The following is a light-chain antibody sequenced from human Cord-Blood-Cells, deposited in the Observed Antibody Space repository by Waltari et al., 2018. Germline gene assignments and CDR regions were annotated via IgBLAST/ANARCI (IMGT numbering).Light chain of an antibody. CDR3: QQYNSYSRGT. Sequence: DIQMTQSPSTLSASVGDRVTITCRASQSISSGLAWYQQKPGKAPKLLIYDASSLESGVPSRFSGSGSGTELTLTISSLQPDDFATYYCQQYNSYSRGTFGQGTKLEIK. CDR2: DAS. J-gene: IGKJ2*02. CDR1: QSISSG. V-gene: IGKV1-5*01.